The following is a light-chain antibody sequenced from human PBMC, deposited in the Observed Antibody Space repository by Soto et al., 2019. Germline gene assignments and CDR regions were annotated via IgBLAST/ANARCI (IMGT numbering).Light chain of an antibody. V-gene: IGLV2-14*01. CDR1: SSDIGSYDY. Sequence: QSALTQPASVSGSPGQSITISCTGTSSDIGSYDYVSWYQQHPGKAPNLIIYEVTDRPSAVSNRFSGSKSGNTASLTISGLQAEDEADYYCSSFTSTSTRLFGSGTKVTVL. CDR2: EVT. J-gene: IGLJ1*01. CDR3: SSFTSTSTRL.